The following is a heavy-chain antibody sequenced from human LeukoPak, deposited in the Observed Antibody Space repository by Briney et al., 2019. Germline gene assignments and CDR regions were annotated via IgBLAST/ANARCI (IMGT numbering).Heavy chain of an antibody. CDR1: GFTFSSYS. Sequence: GGSLRLSCAASGFTFSSYSMNWVRQAPGKGLEWVSSITSDNYMYYADSVTGRFTISRDNAKNSLYLQMDSLRAEDTAVYYCARELSTGIVLDYWGQGTLVTVSS. D-gene: IGHD6-6*01. V-gene: IGHV3-21*01. CDR2: ITSDNYM. J-gene: IGHJ4*02. CDR3: ARELSTGIVLDY.